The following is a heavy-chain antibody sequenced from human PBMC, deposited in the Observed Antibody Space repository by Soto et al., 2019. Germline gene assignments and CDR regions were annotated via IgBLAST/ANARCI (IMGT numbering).Heavy chain of an antibody. CDR2: ISYEGSIK. D-gene: IGHD4-17*01. CDR3: ARYQAPTVTANSH. Sequence: QVQLVESGGGVVQPGRSLRLSCAASGFTFSSYGIHWVRQAPGKGLEWVAVISYEGSIKYYADSVKGRFTISRDNSKKTVYLQMNSLRAEDTAVYYCARYQAPTVTANSHWGQGTLVTVSS. V-gene: IGHV3-30*03. J-gene: IGHJ4*02. CDR1: GFTFSSYG.